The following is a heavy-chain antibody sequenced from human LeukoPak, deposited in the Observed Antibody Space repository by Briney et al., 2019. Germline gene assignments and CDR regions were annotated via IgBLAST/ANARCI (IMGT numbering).Heavy chain of an antibody. Sequence: GGSLRLPCAASGFTFSSYAMSWVRQAPGKGREGGSAISGSGGSTYYADSVKGRFTISRDNSKNTLYLQMNSLRAEDTAVYYCAKGPDCSSTSCYGNWFDPWGQGTLVTVSS. CDR1: GFTFSSYA. D-gene: IGHD2-2*01. CDR3: AKGPDCSSTSCYGNWFDP. V-gene: IGHV3-23*01. J-gene: IGHJ5*02. CDR2: ISGSGGST.